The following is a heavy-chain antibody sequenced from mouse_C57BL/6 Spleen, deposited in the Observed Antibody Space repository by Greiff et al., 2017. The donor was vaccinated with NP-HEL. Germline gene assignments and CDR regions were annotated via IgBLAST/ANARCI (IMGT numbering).Heavy chain of an antibody. V-gene: IGHV5-6*02. CDR2: ISSGGSYT. CDR3: ARHVLITTVVATKDAMDY. Sequence: EVMLVESGGDLVKPGGSLKLSCAASGFTFSSYGMSWVRQTPDKRLEWVATISSGGSYTYYPDSVKGRFTISRDNAKNTLYLQMSSLKSEDTAMYYCARHVLITTVVATKDAMDYWGQGTSVTVSS. J-gene: IGHJ4*01. CDR1: GFTFSSYG. D-gene: IGHD1-1*01.